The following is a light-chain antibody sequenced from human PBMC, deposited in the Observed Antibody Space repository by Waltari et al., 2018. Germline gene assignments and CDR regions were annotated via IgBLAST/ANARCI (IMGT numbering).Light chain of an antibody. Sequence: EVVLSQSPAFHSLIPKERVIITCRASQNIGTSLSWYQQKPDQSPKLLIKYASQSISGVPSRFSGSGSGTDFTLTIDSLEPEDAATYYCHQNTYWGGTFGQGTKLELK. CDR1: QNIGTS. CDR2: YAS. CDR3: HQNTYWGGT. J-gene: IGKJ2*02. V-gene: IGKV6-21*02.